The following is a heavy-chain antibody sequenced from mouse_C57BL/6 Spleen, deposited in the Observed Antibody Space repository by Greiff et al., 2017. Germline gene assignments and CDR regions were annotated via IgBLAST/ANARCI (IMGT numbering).Heavy chain of an antibody. Sequence: QVQLQQSGAELARPGASVKMSCKASGYTFTSYTMHWVKQRPGQGLEWIGYINPSSGYTKYNQKFKDKATLTADKSSSTAYMQLSSLTSEDSAVYYCARSGPRPYDYVFAMDYWGQGTSVTVSS. D-gene: IGHD2-4*01. CDR2: INPSSGYT. CDR1: GYTFTSYT. V-gene: IGHV1-4*01. J-gene: IGHJ4*01. CDR3: ARSGPRPYDYVFAMDY.